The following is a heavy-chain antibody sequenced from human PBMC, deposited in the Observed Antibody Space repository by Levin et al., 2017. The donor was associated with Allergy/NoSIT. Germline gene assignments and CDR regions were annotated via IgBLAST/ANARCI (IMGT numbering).Heavy chain of an antibody. Sequence: ASVKVSCKASGYTFTSYGISWVRQAPGQGLEWMGWISAYNGNTNYAQKLQGRVTMTTDTSTSTAYMELRSLRSDDTAVYYCARGSYDFWSGYYIFDYWGQGTLVTVSS. CDR1: GYTFTSYG. CDR3: ARGSYDFWSGYYIFDY. V-gene: IGHV1-18*01. J-gene: IGHJ4*02. D-gene: IGHD3-3*01. CDR2: ISAYNGNT.